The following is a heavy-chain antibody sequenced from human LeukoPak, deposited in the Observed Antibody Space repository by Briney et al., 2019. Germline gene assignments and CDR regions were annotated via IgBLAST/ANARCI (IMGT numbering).Heavy chain of an antibody. Sequence: PGGSLRLSCTASGFTFSSYAMSWVRQAPGKGLEWVSAISGSGGSTYYADSVKGRFTISRDNSKNTLYLQMNSLRAEDTAVYYCAKSQQLPYYFDYWGQGTLVTVSS. CDR1: GFTFSSYA. V-gene: IGHV3-23*01. CDR3: AKSQQLPYYFDY. J-gene: IGHJ4*02. D-gene: IGHD6-13*01. CDR2: ISGSGGST.